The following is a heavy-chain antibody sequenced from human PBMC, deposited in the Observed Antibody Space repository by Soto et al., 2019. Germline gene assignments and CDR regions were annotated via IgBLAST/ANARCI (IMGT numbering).Heavy chain of an antibody. Sequence: QVQLQESGPGLVRPSETLSLTCTVSGGSFSSYYWTWIRQSPGKGLEWIGYIYYSGSTDDNPSLRCRLAISIDTSKNQFSLRLNSMTAADTAVYYCAGRDCSGTNCYYLDYYYMDVWGKGTTVTVSS. CDR3: AGRDCSGTNCYYLDYYYMDV. J-gene: IGHJ6*03. D-gene: IGHD2-2*01. CDR1: GGSFSSYY. CDR2: IYYSGST. V-gene: IGHV4-59*08.